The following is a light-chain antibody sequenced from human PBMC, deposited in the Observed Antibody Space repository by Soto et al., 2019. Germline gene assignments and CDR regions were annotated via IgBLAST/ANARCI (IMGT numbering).Light chain of an antibody. Sequence: QAVVTQPASVSGSPGQSITLSCTGTSSDVGGYNYVSWYQQHPGKAPKLMIYDVSNRPSGVSNRFSGSKSGNTASLTISGLQAEDEADYYCSSYTSSSTVVFGGGTKLTVL. J-gene: IGLJ2*01. CDR3: SSYTSSSTVV. CDR2: DVS. CDR1: SSDVGGYNY. V-gene: IGLV2-14*01.